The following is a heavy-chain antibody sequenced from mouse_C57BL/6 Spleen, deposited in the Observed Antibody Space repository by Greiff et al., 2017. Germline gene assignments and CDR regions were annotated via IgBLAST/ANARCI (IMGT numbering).Heavy chain of an antibody. Sequence: QVQLLQSGAELVKPGASVKISCKASGYAFSSYWMNWVKQRPGKGLEWIGQIYPGAGDTNYNGKFKGKATLTADKSSSTAYMQLSSLTSEDSAVYCCAREGDDYDGDPAYWGQGTLVTVSA. CDR1: GYAFSSYW. CDR2: IYPGAGDT. D-gene: IGHD2-4*01. V-gene: IGHV1-80*01. J-gene: IGHJ3*01. CDR3: AREGDDYDGDPAY.